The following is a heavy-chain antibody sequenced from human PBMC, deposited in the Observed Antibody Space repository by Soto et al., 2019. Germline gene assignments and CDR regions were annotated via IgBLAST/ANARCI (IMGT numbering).Heavy chain of an antibody. V-gene: IGHV3-30*18. CDR3: AKVRTVFGVSRLYYGLEV. CDR1: GFTFSNYA. J-gene: IGHJ6*02. CDR2: ISYDGSKI. Sequence: QVHLMESGGGVVQPGRSRRLSCAASGFTFSNYAMNWVRQAPGKGLEWVAFISYDGSKIYYADSVKGRFTISRDNSKNTLYLQMNSLRAEDTAVYYCAKVRTVFGVSRLYYGLEVWGQGTTVTVS. D-gene: IGHD3-3*01.